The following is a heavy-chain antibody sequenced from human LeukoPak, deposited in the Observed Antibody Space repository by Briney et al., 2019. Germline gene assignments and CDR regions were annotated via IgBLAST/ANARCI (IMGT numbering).Heavy chain of an antibody. V-gene: IGHV4-34*01. Sequence: PSETLSLTCAVYGGSFSGYFWSWIRQPPGKGLEWIGEIDHSGSTNYNPSLKSRVTISVDTFKNQFSLKLSSVTAADTAVYYCARGRCSGGSCEVWFDPWGQGTLVTVSS. J-gene: IGHJ5*02. D-gene: IGHD2-15*01. CDR1: GGSFSGYF. CDR2: IDHSGST. CDR3: ARGRCSGGSCEVWFDP.